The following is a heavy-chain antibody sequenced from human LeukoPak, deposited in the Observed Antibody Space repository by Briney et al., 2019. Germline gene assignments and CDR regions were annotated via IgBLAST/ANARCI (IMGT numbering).Heavy chain of an antibody. Sequence: GASVKVSCKASGYTFTSYGISWVRQAPGQGLEWMGGIIPIFGTANYAQKFQGRVTITADESTSTAYMELSSLRSEDTAVYYCARERPLDIWGQGTMVTVSS. V-gene: IGHV1-69*13. J-gene: IGHJ3*02. CDR3: ARERPLDI. CDR1: GYTFTSYG. D-gene: IGHD6-6*01. CDR2: IIPIFGTA.